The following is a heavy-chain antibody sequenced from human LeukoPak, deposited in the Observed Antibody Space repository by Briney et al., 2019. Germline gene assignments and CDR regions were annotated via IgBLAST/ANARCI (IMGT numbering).Heavy chain of an antibody. J-gene: IGHJ4*02. CDR3: ARVAPGNHFDY. V-gene: IGHV4-34*01. CDR2: INHSGST. D-gene: IGHD1-14*01. CDR1: GGSFSGYY. Sequence: SETLSLTCAVYGGSFSGYYWSWIRQPPGKGLEWIGEINHSGSTNYNPSLKSRVTISVDTSKNQFSLKLSSVTAADTAVYYCARVAPGNHFDYWGQGTLVTVSS.